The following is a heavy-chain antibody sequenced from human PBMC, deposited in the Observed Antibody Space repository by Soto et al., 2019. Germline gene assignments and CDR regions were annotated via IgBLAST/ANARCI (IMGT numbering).Heavy chain of an antibody. CDR2: ISGSGGST. CDR1: GFTFSSHA. J-gene: IGHJ4*02. Sequence: GGSLRLSCAASGFTFSSHAMSWVRQAPGKGLEWVSAISGSGGSTYYADSVKGRFTISRDNSKNTLYLQMNSLRAEDTAVYYCAKEFLYDYIWGSYRPFDYWGQGTLVTVSS. V-gene: IGHV3-23*01. D-gene: IGHD3-16*02. CDR3: AKEFLYDYIWGSYRPFDY.